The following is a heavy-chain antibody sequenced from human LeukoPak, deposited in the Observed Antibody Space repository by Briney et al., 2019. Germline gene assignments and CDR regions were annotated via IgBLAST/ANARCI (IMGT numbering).Heavy chain of an antibody. Sequence: SVKVSCKASGGTFSSYAISWVRQAPGQGLEWMGGIIPIFCTANYAQKFQGRVTITADESTSTAYMELSSLRSEDTAVYYCAREGDIVATTRPGNFDYWGQGTLVTVSS. CDR3: AREGDIVATTRPGNFDY. V-gene: IGHV1-69*13. CDR2: IIPIFCTA. D-gene: IGHD5-12*01. CDR1: GGTFSSYA. J-gene: IGHJ4*02.